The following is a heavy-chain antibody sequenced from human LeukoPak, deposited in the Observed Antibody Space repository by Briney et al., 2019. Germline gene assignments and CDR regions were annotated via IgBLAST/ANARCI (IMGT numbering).Heavy chain of an antibody. D-gene: IGHD3-10*01. CDR1: GFTFSSYE. Sequence: PGGSLRLSCAASGFTFSSYEMNGVRQAPGKGLEWVSYISSSGSSIYYADSVKGRFTISRDNAKNSLYLRMNSLRAEDTAVHYCAKTYYYGSGSYYKFLDYWGQGTLVTVSS. V-gene: IGHV3-48*03. CDR3: AKTYYYGSGSYYKFLDY. CDR2: ISSSGSSI. J-gene: IGHJ4*02.